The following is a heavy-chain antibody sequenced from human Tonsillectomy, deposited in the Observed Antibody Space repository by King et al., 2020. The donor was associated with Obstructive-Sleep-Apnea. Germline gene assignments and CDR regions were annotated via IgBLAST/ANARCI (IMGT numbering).Heavy chain of an antibody. J-gene: IGHJ4*02. V-gene: IGHV3-30*04. Sequence: HVQLVESGGGVVQPGRSLRLSCAASGFTFSTSAMHWVRQAPGKGLEWVAVISYDGRNIFSADSVRGRFTISRDNSKNTLSLQMNSLRPEDTAVYYCSRDGGWWEEANYFDYWVQGALVTVSS. CDR2: ISYDGRNI. D-gene: IGHD1-26*01. CDR3: SRDGGWWEEANYFDY. CDR1: GFTFSTSA.